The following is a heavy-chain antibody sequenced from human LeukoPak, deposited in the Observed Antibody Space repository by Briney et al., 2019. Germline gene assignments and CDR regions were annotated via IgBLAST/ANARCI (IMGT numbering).Heavy chain of an antibody. CDR3: ARKIRTGDTSGSMDV. V-gene: IGHV3-23*01. J-gene: IGHJ6*02. CDR2: ISGSGGST. CDR1: GFTFSSYA. Sequence: GGSLRLSCAASGFTFSSYAMSWVRQAPGKGLEWVSAISGSGGSTYYADSVKGRFTISRDNSKNSLYLQMNSLRAEDTAVYYCARKIRTGDTSGSMDVWGQGTTVTVSS. D-gene: IGHD3-10*01.